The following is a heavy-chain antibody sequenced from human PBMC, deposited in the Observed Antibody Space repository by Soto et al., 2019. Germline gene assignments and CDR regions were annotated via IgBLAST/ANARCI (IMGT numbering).Heavy chain of an antibody. CDR1: GGTFSSYA. CDR2: IIPIFGTA. D-gene: IGHD5-18*01. V-gene: IGHV1-69*01. J-gene: IGHJ4*02. CDR3: AREVDGYSYGPHLDY. Sequence: QVQLVQSGAEVEKPGSSAKVSCKASGGTFSSYAISWVRQAPGQGLEWMGGIIPIFGTANYAQKFQGRVTITAVESTSTAYMDLSSLRSEDTAVYYCAREVDGYSYGPHLDYWGQGTLVTVSS.